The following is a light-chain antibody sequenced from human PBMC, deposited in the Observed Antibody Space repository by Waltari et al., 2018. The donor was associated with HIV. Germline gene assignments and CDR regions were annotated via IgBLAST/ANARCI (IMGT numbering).Light chain of an antibody. V-gene: IGLV2-8*01. J-gene: IGLJ1*01. CDR2: DVT. CDR1: SSDVGAFKY. Sequence: QSALTQPPSASGSPGQSVSISCTGASSDVGAFKYVSWYQQHPVTAPKLLIYDVTKRPSGVPDRFSGSKSGNTASLTVSGLQAEDEAHYYCSSYAGSSMSYAFGTGTKVTVL. CDR3: SSYAGSSMSYA.